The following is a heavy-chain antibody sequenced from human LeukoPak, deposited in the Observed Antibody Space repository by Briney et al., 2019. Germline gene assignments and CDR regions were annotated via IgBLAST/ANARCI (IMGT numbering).Heavy chain of an antibody. CDR3: AREQRRYMDV. Sequence: GGSLRLSCAASGFTFDDYGMSWVGQAPGKWMEWVSGINWNGGSTGYADSVKGRFTISRDNAKNSLYLEMNSLRAEDTALYYCAREQRRYMDVWGQGTTVTVSS. J-gene: IGHJ6*02. CDR2: INWNGGST. CDR1: GFTFDDYG. V-gene: IGHV3-20*04.